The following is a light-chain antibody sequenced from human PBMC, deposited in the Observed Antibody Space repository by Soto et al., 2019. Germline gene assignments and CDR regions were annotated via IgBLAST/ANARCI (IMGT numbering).Light chain of an antibody. CDR1: QGIRNY. CDR3: QQYNSFPLT. J-gene: IGKJ4*01. CDR2: DVS. Sequence: DIQMTQSPSSLSGSVGDRVTITCQASQGIRNYLNWYQQKPGQAPKILIYDVSHLETGVPSRFSGSGSGQYFTFTISRLQPEDFATYYCQQYNSFPLTXGGGTKVDIK. V-gene: IGKV1-33*01.